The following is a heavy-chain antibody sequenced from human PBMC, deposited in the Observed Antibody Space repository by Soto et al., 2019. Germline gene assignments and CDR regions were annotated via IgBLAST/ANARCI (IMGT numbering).Heavy chain of an antibody. CDR3: AQITAGVRGGWYYFDY. D-gene: IGHD3-10*01. V-gene: IGHV1-69*01. CDR2: IIPIFGTA. CDR1: GGTFSSYA. Sequence: QVQLVQSGAEVKKPGSSVKVSCKASGGTFSSYAISWVRQAPGQGREWMGGIIPIFGTANYAQKFQGRVTITADESTSKAYMGLRSLRSEDTAVYYCAQITAGVRGGWYYFDYWGQGTLVTVSS. J-gene: IGHJ4*02.